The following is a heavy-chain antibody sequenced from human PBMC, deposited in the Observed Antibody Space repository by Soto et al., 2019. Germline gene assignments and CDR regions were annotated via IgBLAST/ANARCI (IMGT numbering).Heavy chain of an antibody. CDR3: ARRTPLYGDYAFDY. Sequence: QVQLQESGPGLVKPSGTLSLTCAVSSGSISSSNWWSWVRQPPGKGLEWIGEIHHSGSTNYNPSLKSRVTISVDKSKNQFSLKLSSVTAADTAVYYCARRTPLYGDYAFDYWGQGTLVTVSS. J-gene: IGHJ4*02. CDR2: IHHSGST. CDR1: SGSISSSNW. D-gene: IGHD4-17*01. V-gene: IGHV4-4*02.